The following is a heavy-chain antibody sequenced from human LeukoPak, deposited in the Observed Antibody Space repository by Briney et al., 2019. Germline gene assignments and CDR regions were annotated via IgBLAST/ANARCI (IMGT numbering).Heavy chain of an antibody. J-gene: IGHJ2*01. CDR1: GFTFSSYE. V-gene: IGHV3-48*03. CDR3: ARDGDDWYFDL. Sequence: GGSLRLSCAASGFTFSSYEMNWVRQAPGKGLEWVSYISSSGSTIYYADSVKGRFTISRDNAKNSLYLQMNSLRAEDTAVYYCARDGDDWYFDLWGRGTLVTVSS. D-gene: IGHD2-21*01. CDR2: ISSSGSTI.